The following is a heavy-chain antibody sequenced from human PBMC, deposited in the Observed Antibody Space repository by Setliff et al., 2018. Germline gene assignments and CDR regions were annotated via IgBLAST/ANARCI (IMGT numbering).Heavy chain of an antibody. D-gene: IGHD2-2*01. V-gene: IGHV1-18*01. CDR2: ISAQDGNT. J-gene: IGHJ5*02. Sequence: ASVKVSCKASGYSFLSYGITWVRQAPGQGLEWMGWISAQDGNTIYAQNFQGRVTMTTDTSTSTAYMELRSLRSDDTAVYYCVRAPPTVVIPPGRAFFDPWGQGTLVTVSS. CDR3: VRAPPTVVIPPGRAFFDP. CDR1: GYSFLSYG.